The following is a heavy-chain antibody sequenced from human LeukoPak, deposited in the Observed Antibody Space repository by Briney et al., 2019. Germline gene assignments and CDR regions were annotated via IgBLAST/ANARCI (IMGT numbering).Heavy chain of an antibody. Sequence: GASVKVSCKASGYTFTSYGISWVRQAPGQGLEWMGWISAYNGNTNYAQKLQGRVTMTTDTSTSTAYMELRSLRSDDTAVYYCAREELQNINYYYGMDVWGQGTTVTVSS. CDR1: GYTFTSYG. CDR2: ISAYNGNT. D-gene: IGHD3-10*01. V-gene: IGHV1-18*01. CDR3: AREELQNINYYYGMDV. J-gene: IGHJ6*02.